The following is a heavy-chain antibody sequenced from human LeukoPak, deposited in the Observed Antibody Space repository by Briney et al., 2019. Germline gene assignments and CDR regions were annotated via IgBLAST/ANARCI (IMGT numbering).Heavy chain of an antibody. D-gene: IGHD6-6*01. J-gene: IGHJ4*02. V-gene: IGHV1-2*02. CDR2: INPNSGGT. Sequence: ASVTVSCKASGYTFTGYYMHWVRQAPGQGLEWMGWINPNSGGTNYAQKFQGRVTMTRDTSISTAYMELSRLRSDDTAVYYCARAMSGYSSSSDFDYWGQGTLVTVSS. CDR1: GYTFTGYY. CDR3: ARAMSGYSSSSDFDY.